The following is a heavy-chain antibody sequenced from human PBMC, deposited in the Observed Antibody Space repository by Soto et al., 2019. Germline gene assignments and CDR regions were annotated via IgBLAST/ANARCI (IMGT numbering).Heavy chain of an antibody. CDR2: ISGGGDTT. CDR1: GFTFNNYA. D-gene: IGHD3-10*01. CDR3: AKGRGGSGSLTPRVDF. J-gene: IGHJ4*02. Sequence: VQLLESGGGLVQPGGSLRLSCAASGFTFNNYAMTWVRQAPGKGLEWVSAISGGGDTTSYADSVKGRFTVSRDGSKNTLYLQMSSLRAEDTALYYCAKGRGGSGSLTPRVDFWGLGTLVTVSS. V-gene: IGHV3-23*01.